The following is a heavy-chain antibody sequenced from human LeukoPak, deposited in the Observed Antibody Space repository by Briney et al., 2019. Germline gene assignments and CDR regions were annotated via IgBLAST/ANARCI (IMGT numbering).Heavy chain of an antibody. CDR3: ARGAGDYGGTYYFDY. J-gene: IGHJ4*02. D-gene: IGHD4-23*01. Sequence: SETLSLTCAVSGGSISSGGYSWSWIRQPPGKGLEWIGYIYHSGSTYYNPSLKSRVTISVDRSKNQFSLKLSSVTAADTAVYYCARGAGDYGGTYYFDYWGQGTLVTVSS. CDR1: GGSISSGGYS. V-gene: IGHV4-30-2*01. CDR2: IYHSGST.